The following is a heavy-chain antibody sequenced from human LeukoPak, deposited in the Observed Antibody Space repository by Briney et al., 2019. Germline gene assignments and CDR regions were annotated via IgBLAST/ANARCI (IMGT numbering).Heavy chain of an antibody. CDR3: ARYCSSTNCYKGGFDP. D-gene: IGHD2-2*02. V-gene: IGHV4-31*03. Sequence: SEALSLTCTVSGGSISSGGYYWSWIRQHPGKGLEWIGYIYYSGSTYSNPSLKSRVTISVDTSKNQFSLNLSSVTAADTAVYYCARYCSSTNCYKGGFDPWGQGTLVTVSS. CDR2: IYYSGST. CDR1: GGSISSGGYY. J-gene: IGHJ5*02.